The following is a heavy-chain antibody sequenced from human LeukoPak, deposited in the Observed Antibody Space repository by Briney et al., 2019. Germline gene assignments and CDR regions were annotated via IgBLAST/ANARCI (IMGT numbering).Heavy chain of an antibody. D-gene: IGHD3-22*01. V-gene: IGHV4-39*02. CDR3: ARYYYDNTGYYYLDF. Sequence: SETLSLTCNVSGAAVTGSTYYWAWLRQPPGKGLEWFGRMYYSRSTFYTPSLKSRVTISVDTSKNHLSLKLTSVTAADTSTYYCARYYYDNTGYYYLDFWGQGTPVTVSS. CDR2: MYYSRST. J-gene: IGHJ4*02. CDR1: GAAVTGSTYY.